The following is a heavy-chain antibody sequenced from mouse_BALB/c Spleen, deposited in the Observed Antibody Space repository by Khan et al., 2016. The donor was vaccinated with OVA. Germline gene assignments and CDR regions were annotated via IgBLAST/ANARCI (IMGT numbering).Heavy chain of an antibody. D-gene: IGHD2-4*01. CDR2: IRNKANGYTT. V-gene: IGHV7-3*02. CDR3: AKDIEDYNPYWYFEV. Sequence: EVELVESGGGLVQPGGSLRLSCATSGFTFTAYYMSWVRQPPGKALEWLGFIRNKANGYTTEYSASVKGRFTISRDNSQSILYLQMNTLRAEDSANYYCAKDIEDYNPYWYFEVWGAGTTVTLSS. CDR1: GFTFTAYY. J-gene: IGHJ1*01.